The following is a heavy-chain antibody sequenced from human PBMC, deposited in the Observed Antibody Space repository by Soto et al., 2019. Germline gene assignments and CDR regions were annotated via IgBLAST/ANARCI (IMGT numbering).Heavy chain of an antibody. CDR1: GFTFSSYG. CDR3: AKPMGWNSGGFDY. CDR2: IWYDGSNK. Sequence: GGSLRLSCAASGFTFSSYGMHWVRQAPGKGLEWVAVIWYDGSNKYYADSVKGRFTISRDNSKNTLYLQMNSLRAEDTAVYYCAKPMGWNSGGFDYWGQGTLVTVSS. V-gene: IGHV3-30*02. J-gene: IGHJ4*02. D-gene: IGHD1-7*01.